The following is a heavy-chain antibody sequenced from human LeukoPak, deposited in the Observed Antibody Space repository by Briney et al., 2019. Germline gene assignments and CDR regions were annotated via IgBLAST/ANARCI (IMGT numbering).Heavy chain of an antibody. CDR3: ARDVDTAMVLNY. J-gene: IGHJ4*02. V-gene: IGHV1-46*01. CDR1: GYTFTGYY. Sequence: ASVKVSCKASGYTFTGYYMHWVRQAPGQGLEWMGIINPSGGSTSYAQKFQGRVTMTRDTSTSTVYMELSSLRSDDTAVYYCARDVDTAMVLNYWGQGTLVTVSS. CDR2: INPSGGST. D-gene: IGHD5-18*01.